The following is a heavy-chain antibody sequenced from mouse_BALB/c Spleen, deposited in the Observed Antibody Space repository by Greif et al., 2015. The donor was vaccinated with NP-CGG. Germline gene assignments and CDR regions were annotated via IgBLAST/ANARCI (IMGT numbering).Heavy chain of an antibody. V-gene: IGHV1-7*01. Sequence: QVQLQQPGAELAKPGASVKMSCKASGYTFTSDWMHWVKQRPGQGLEWIGYINPSTGYTEYNQKFKDKATLTADKSSSTAYMQLSSLTSEDSAVYYCARRDGNYYFDYWGQGTTLTVSS. CDR1: GYTFTSDW. CDR3: ARRDGNYYFDY. D-gene: IGHD2-1*01. CDR2: INPSTGYT. J-gene: IGHJ2*01.